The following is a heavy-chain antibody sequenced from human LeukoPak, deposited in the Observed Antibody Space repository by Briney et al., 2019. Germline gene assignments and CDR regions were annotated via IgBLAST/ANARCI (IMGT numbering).Heavy chain of an antibody. J-gene: IGHJ4*02. Sequence: ASVKVSCKASGGTFSSYAISWVRQAPGQGLEWMGGIIPIVGTANYAQKFQGRVTITTDESTSTAYMELSSLRSEDTAVYYCATRRGYSYGPFDYWGQGTLVTVSS. CDR3: ATRRGYSYGPFDY. V-gene: IGHV1-69*05. CDR2: IIPIVGTA. CDR1: GGTFSSYA. D-gene: IGHD5-18*01.